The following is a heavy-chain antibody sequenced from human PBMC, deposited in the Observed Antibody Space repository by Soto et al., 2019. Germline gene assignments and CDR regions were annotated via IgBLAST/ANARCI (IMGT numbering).Heavy chain of an antibody. CDR1: GGSFSSFG. J-gene: IGHJ1*01. D-gene: IGHD5-12*01. CDR2: IIPVFGRP. V-gene: IGHV1-69*01. Sequence: QVQLVQSGAELKKPGSSVKVSCKASGGSFSSFGNSWVRQAPGQGLEWMGGIIPVFGRPNYAQRFRGRLTITADESTNTVYLELIDLRSEDTAVYYCAREGSGYNLWGQGTQVTVSS. CDR3: AREGSGYNL.